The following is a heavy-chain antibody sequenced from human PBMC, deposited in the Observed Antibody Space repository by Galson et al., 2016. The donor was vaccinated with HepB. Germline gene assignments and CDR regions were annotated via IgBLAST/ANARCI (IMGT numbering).Heavy chain of an antibody. CDR3: ARVRCSTFRCQNWFDP. CDR1: GDSVSSNSAA. Sequence: CAISGDSVSSNSAAWTWIRQSRLRGLEWLGRTYYRSKWYNDYAVSVKSRISIHPDTSKNQFSLQLNSVTPEDTAVYYCARVRCSTFRCQNWFDPWGQGTLVTVSS. V-gene: IGHV6-1*01. CDR2: TYYRSKWYN. J-gene: IGHJ5*02. D-gene: IGHD2/OR15-2a*01.